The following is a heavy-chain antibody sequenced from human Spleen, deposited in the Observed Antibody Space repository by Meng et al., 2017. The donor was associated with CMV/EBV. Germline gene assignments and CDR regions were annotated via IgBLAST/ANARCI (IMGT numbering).Heavy chain of an antibody. CDR2: ISSSSSYI. J-gene: IGHJ6*02. D-gene: IGHD3-3*01. Sequence: GESLKISCAASGFTFSSYSMNWVRQAPGKGLEWVSSISSSSSYIYYADSVKGRFTISRDNTKKTLYLQMNTLRAEDTAVYYCARDRLSPYYDFWSGSYATIHGVDVWGQGTTVTVSS. CDR1: GFTFSSYS. V-gene: IGHV3-21*01. CDR3: ARDRLSPYYDFWSGSYATIHGVDV.